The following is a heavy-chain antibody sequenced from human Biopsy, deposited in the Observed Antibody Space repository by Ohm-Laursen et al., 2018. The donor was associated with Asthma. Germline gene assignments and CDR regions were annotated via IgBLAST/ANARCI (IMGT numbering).Heavy chain of an antibody. J-gene: IGHJ6*02. CDR3: ARDPHNSYLASLRTKFNYYYYGMDV. V-gene: IGHV1-69*01. D-gene: IGHD1-7*01. CDR1: GGTFSSYA. CDR2: IIPIFGTA. Sequence: GSSVKVSCKASGGTFSSYAISWVRQAPGQGLEWMGGIIPIFGTAHYAQKFQGRVTITADESTSTAYMELNSLRSEDTAVYYCARDPHNSYLASLRTKFNYYYYGMDVWGQGTTVTVSS.